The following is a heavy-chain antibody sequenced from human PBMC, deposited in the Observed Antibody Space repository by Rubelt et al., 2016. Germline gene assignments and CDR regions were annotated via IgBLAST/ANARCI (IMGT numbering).Heavy chain of an antibody. J-gene: IGHJ4*02. CDR1: GGTFSSYA. D-gene: IGHD7-27*01. V-gene: IGHV1-69*09. CDR3: AREDLTGDLEY. Sequence: QVQLVQSGAEVKKPGSSVKVSCKASGGTFSSYAISWVRQAPGQGLEWMGRIIPLLGMTNYAVRFQGRLTITADNSTRTVHMSLSSLQTEDTAVYFCAREDLTGDLEYWGRGTRVTVSS. CDR2: IIPLLGMT.